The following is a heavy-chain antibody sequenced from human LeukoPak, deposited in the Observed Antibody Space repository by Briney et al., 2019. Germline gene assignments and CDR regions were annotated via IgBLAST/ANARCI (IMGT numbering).Heavy chain of an antibody. V-gene: IGHV4-59*01. CDR3: ARAAGGRYDFWSGYPHAYFDY. D-gene: IGHD3-3*01. J-gene: IGHJ4*02. CDR2: IYYSGST. Sequence: PSETLSLTCTVSGGSISSYYWSWIRQPPGKGLEWIGYIYYSGSTNYNPSLKSRVTISVDTSKNQFSLKLSSVTAADTAVYYCARAAGGRYDFWSGYPHAYFDYWGQGTLVTVSS. CDR1: GGSISSYY.